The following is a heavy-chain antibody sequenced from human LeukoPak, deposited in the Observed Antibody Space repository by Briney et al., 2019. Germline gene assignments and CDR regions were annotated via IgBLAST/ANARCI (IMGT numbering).Heavy chain of an antibody. CDR2: VYHDGGT. Sequence: PSGTLSLTCVVSGGSVSSSKWWSWVRPPPGKGLEWIGQVYHDGGTKYNPSLKSRVTILVDKSKNQFSLKLSSVTAADTAVYYCARHPYYYDSSGYPDYWGQGTLVTVSS. D-gene: IGHD3-22*01. V-gene: IGHV4-4*02. CDR1: GGSVSSSKW. J-gene: IGHJ4*02. CDR3: ARHPYYYDSSGYPDY.